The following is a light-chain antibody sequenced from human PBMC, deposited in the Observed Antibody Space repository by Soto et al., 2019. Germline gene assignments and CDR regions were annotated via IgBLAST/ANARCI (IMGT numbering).Light chain of an antibody. J-gene: IGKJ5*01. Sequence: DIQMTQSPSTLSASVGDRVTITCRASQSISSWLAWYQQKPWKAPKLLIYKASSLESWVRSRFSGRGSGTEFSLTIISLQPYDFATYYCQQYNSYFITFGQGTRLEIK. CDR1: QSISSW. CDR3: QQYNSYFIT. CDR2: KAS. V-gene: IGKV1-5*03.